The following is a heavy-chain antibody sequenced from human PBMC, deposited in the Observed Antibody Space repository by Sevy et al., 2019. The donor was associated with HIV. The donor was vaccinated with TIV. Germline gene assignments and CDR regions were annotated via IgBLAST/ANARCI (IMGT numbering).Heavy chain of an antibody. CDR2: ISSSSSNI. CDR3: ARDRSGLGHAFDI. CDR1: GFTFSSYS. V-gene: IGHV3-21*01. Sequence: GGSLRLSCAASGFTFSSYSMNWVRQAPGKGLEWVSSISSSSSNIYYADSVKGRFTISRDNAKNSLYLQMNSLRAEDTAVYSCARDRSGLGHAFDIWGQGTMVTVSS. J-gene: IGHJ3*02. D-gene: IGHD3-16*01.